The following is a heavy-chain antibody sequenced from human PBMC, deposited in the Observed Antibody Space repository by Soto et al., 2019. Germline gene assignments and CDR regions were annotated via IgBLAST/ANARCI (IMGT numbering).Heavy chain of an antibody. CDR1: GYTFTSYG. CDR2: ISAYNGNT. V-gene: IGHV1-18*01. Sequence: ASVKVSCKASGYTFTSYGISWVRQAPGQGLEWMGWISAYNGNTNYAQKLQGRVTMTTDTSTSTAYMELRSLRSDDTAVYYCAKVGRDSSGSNWFDPWGQGTLVTVAS. CDR3: AKVGRDSSGSNWFDP. J-gene: IGHJ5*02. D-gene: IGHD3-22*01.